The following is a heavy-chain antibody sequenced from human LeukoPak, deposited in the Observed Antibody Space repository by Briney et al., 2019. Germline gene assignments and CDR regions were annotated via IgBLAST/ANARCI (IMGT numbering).Heavy chain of an antibody. CDR2: ISGSGGST. CDR1: GFTFSSYA. V-gene: IGHV3-23*01. J-gene: IGHJ3*02. D-gene: IGHD3-3*01. Sequence: PGGSLRLSCAASGFTFSSYAMNWVRQAPEKGLEWVSTISGSGGSTYYADSVKGRFTISRDNSKNTLYLQMNSLRAEDAAVYYCAKAHRRSGAFDIWGQGTMATVSS. CDR3: AKAHRRSGAFDI.